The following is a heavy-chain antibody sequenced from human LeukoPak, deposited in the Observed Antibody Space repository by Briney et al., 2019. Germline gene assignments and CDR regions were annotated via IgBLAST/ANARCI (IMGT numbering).Heavy chain of an antibody. V-gene: IGHV3-23*01. CDR3: AKTKGYPYYFDY. CDR1: GFTFSSYA. J-gene: IGHJ4*02. D-gene: IGHD6-13*01. CDR2: ISGSGGST. Sequence: SGGSLRLSCVASGFTFSSYAVTWVRQAPGKGLEWVSAISGSGGSTYYADSVKGRFPISRDNSKNTLYLQMNSLRAEDTAVYSCAKTKGYPYYFDYWGQGILVTVSS.